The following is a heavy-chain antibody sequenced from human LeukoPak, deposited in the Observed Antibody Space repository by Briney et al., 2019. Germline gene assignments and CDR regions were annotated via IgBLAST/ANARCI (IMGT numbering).Heavy chain of an antibody. J-gene: IGHJ4*02. CDR1: GYTFTDYY. V-gene: IGHV1-2*02. Sequence: ASVKVSCKASGYTFTDYYMHWVRQALGQGLEWMGITNPSIGTTTYAQKFQGRVTMTRDTSTSTAYMELSSLRSDDTAVYYCARELFRNCWKSVLWGRAFDYWGQGTLVTVSS. CDR2: TNPSIGTT. D-gene: IGHD3-16*01. CDR3: ARELFRNCWKSVLWGRAFDY.